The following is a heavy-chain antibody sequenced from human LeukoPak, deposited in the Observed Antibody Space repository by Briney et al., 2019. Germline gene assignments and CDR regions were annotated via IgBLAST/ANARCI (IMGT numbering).Heavy chain of an antibody. D-gene: IGHD3-10*01. V-gene: IGHV4-59*01. CDR1: GDSISSYY. J-gene: IGHJ4*02. CDR2: IYYTGST. CDR3: ARGGDLLFGKYYFDY. Sequence: PSETLSLTCTVSGDSISSYYWSWIRRPPGKGLGGIGYIYYTGSTNYNPSLKSRVTISVDTSKNQFSLKLSSVTAADTAVYYCARGGDLLFGKYYFDYWGQGTLVTVSS.